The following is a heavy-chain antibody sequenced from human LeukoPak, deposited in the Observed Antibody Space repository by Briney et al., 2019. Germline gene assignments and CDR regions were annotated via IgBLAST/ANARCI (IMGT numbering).Heavy chain of an antibody. J-gene: IGHJ5*02. CDR2: IIPIFGTA. CDR3: ARGLMTDHYDSSGLYAGFDP. V-gene: IGHV1-69*05. CDR1: GGTFSSYA. D-gene: IGHD3-22*01. Sequence: SVKVSCKASGGTFSSYAISWVRQAPGQGLEWMGGIIPIFGTANYAQKFQGRVTITTDESTSTAYMELSSLRSEDTAVYYCARGLMTDHYDSSGLYAGFDPWGQGTLVTVSS.